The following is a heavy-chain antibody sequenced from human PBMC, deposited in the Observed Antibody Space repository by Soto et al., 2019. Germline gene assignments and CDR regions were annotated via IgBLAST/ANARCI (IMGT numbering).Heavy chain of an antibody. Sequence: QVQLQESGPGLVKPSETLSLTCTVSGGSVSSGSYYWSWIRQPPGKGLEWIGYIYYSGSTNYNPSLKSRVTISVDTSKNQFSLKLSSVTAADTAVYYCARESGPAAGRVFDYWGQGTLVTVSS. CDR2: IYYSGST. D-gene: IGHD6-13*01. CDR1: GGSVSSGSYY. V-gene: IGHV4-61*01. CDR3: ARESGPAAGRVFDY. J-gene: IGHJ4*02.